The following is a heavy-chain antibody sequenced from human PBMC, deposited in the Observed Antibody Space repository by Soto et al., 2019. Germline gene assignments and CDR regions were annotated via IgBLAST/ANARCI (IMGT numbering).Heavy chain of an antibody. CDR1: GGTFKNYG. V-gene: IGHV1-69*12. CDR2: IFPMYGIA. CDR3: AGEVGGTGFHL. D-gene: IGHD1-26*01. J-gene: IGHJ5*02. Sequence: QVQLVQSGAEVKKPGSSVRVSCRTSGGTFKNYGFSWVRQAPGQGLEWMGGIFPMYGIANYGQIFQGRLTITAHESTNTAYMDLSSLKSEDTAVYYCAGEVGGTGFHLWGQGTQVTVSS.